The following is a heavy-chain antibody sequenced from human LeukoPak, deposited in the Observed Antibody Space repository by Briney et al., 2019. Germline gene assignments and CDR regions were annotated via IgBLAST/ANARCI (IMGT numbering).Heavy chain of an antibody. Sequence: SETLSLTCTISGGSLSTSSYYWGWIRQPPGKGLEWIGSIYYSGSTYYNPSLKSRVTISVDTSKNQFSLKLSSVTAADTAVYYCARHSSVLPFDYWGQGTLVAVSS. D-gene: IGHD3-10*01. J-gene: IGHJ4*02. CDR3: ARHSSVLPFDY. V-gene: IGHV4-39*01. CDR2: IYYSGST. CDR1: GGSLSTSSYY.